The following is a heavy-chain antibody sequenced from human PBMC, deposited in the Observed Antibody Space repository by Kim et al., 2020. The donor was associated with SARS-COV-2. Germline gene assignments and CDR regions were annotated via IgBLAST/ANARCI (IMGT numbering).Heavy chain of an antibody. D-gene: IGHD3-9*01. Sequence: SETLSLTCTVSGGSVSSGSYYWSWIRQPPGKGLEWIGYIYYSGSTNYNPSLKSRVTISVDTSKNQFSLKLSSVTAADTAVYYCARVIRYDILTGPIYWCQGTLVTVSS. CDR1: GGSVSSGSYY. CDR2: IYYSGST. J-gene: IGHJ4*02. V-gene: IGHV4-61*01. CDR3: ARVIRYDILTGPIY.